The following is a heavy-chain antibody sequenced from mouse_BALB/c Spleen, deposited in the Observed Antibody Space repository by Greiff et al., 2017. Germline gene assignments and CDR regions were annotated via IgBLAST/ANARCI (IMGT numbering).Heavy chain of an antibody. CDR3: ARDKGYGSYFDY. CDR1: GFSLTSYG. CDR2: IWAGGST. V-gene: IGHV2-9*02. D-gene: IGHD2-10*02. J-gene: IGHJ2*01. Sequence: VMLVESGPGLVAPSQSLSITCTVSGFSLTSYGVHWVRQPPGKGLEWLGVIWAGGSTNYNSALMSRLSISKDNSKSQVFLKMNSLQTDDTAMYYCARDKGYGSYFDYWGQGTTLTVSS.